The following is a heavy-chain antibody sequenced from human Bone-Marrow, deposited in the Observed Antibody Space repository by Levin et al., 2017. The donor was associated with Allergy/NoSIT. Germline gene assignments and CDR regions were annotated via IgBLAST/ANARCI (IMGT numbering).Heavy chain of an antibody. D-gene: IGHD3-22*01. V-gene: IGHV3-11*01. CDR2: TRGIGSPT. CDR3: ARAGYYDSTAYYHYYFGTDV. J-gene: IGHJ6*02. Sequence: HGESLKISCTASGFTFSDYDMSWIRQAPGKGLDYLSNTRGIGSPTYYADSVKGRFTVSRDNAKNSLYLQMNDLRPEDTAVYFCARAGYYDSTAYYHYYFGTDVWGPGTSVTVS. CDR1: GFTFSDYD.